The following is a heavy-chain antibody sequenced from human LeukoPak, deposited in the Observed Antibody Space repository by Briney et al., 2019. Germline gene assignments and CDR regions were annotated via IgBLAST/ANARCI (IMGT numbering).Heavy chain of an antibody. CDR1: GFTFSPYA. CDR3: AKSRSGRGFDYYMDV. V-gene: IGHV3-23*01. CDR2: ISGSGESS. D-gene: IGHD1-26*01. J-gene: IGHJ6*03. Sequence: GGSLRLSCVTCGFTFSPYAMSWARQAPGKGLEWVSSISGSGESSDYADSAKGRFTISRDNSNNMLYLHMNSLRAEDTAVYYCAKSRSGRGFDYYMDVWGKGTMVAVSS.